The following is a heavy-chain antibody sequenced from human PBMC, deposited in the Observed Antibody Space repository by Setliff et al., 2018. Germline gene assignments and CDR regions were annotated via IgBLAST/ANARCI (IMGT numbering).Heavy chain of an antibody. V-gene: IGHV1-46*01. Sequence: ASVKVFCKASGYTFTSYYMHWVRQAPGQGLEWMGIINPSGGFTSYAQKFQDRVTMTRDTSTSTVYMELSSLRSGDTAMYYCARELLFGGVIFGYWGQGTLVTVSS. CDR2: INPSGGFT. J-gene: IGHJ4*02. D-gene: IGHD3-3*01. CDR1: GYTFTSYY. CDR3: ARELLFGGVIFGY.